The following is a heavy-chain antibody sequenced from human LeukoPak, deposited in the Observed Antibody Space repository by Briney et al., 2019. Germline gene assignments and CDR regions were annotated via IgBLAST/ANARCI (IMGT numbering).Heavy chain of an antibody. CDR1: GYTFTNYW. V-gene: IGHV5-51*01. J-gene: IGHJ4*02. CDR3: ARQEALYYFDY. D-gene: IGHD2-8*01. Sequence: GEALKISCQGSGYTFTNYWIGWVRQMPGKGLEWMGVTYPGDSDTRYNPSFQGQVTISADKSISTAYLQWSSLKASDTAIYYCARQEALYYFDYWGQGTLVTVSS. CDR2: TYPGDSDT.